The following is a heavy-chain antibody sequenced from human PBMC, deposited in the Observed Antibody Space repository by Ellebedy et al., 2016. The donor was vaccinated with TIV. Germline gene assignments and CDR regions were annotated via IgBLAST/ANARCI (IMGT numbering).Heavy chain of an antibody. J-gene: IGHJ4*02. V-gene: IGHV1-46*04. Sequence: AASVKVSCKASGYTFTSYYMHWVRQAPGQGLEWMGIINPSTGSTTYEQKLQGRVTMTRDMSTSTVYMELSGLRSEDTAVYFCARSRSSGWLHTPDYWGQGTLVTVSS. D-gene: IGHD6-19*01. CDR3: ARSRSSGWLHTPDY. CDR1: GYTFTSYY. CDR2: INPSTGST.